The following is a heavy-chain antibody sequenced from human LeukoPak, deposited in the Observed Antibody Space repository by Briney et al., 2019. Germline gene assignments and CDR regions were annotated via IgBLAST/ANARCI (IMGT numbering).Heavy chain of an antibody. Sequence: ASVKVSCKASGYTFTGYYMHWVRQAPGQGLEWMGWINPNSGGTNYAQKFQGRVTMTRDTSISTAYMELSRLRSDDTAVYYCARGRNVGPGYSYGYHYYYMDVWGKGTTVTVSS. CDR3: ARGRNVGPGYSYGYHYYYMDV. V-gene: IGHV1-2*02. CDR1: GYTFTGYY. J-gene: IGHJ6*03. CDR2: INPNSGGT. D-gene: IGHD5-18*01.